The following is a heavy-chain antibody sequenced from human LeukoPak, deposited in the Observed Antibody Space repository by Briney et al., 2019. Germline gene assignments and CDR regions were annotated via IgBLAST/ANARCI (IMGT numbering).Heavy chain of an antibody. D-gene: IGHD2-2*01. CDR3: ANHLACGSTSCPPFDD. Sequence: GRSLRLSCAASGFTFNRNGMHWVRQAPGKGLEWVALIWFDGSREYYGDSVKGRFTISRDNAKSSLYLQMNSLRAEDTAVYYCANHLACGSTSCPPFDDWGQGTLVTVSS. CDR2: IWFDGSRE. J-gene: IGHJ4*02. CDR1: GFTFNRNG. V-gene: IGHV3-33*03.